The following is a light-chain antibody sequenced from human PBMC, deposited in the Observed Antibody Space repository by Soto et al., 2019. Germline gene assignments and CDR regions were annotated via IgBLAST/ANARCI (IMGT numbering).Light chain of an antibody. V-gene: IGKV3-15*01. J-gene: IGKJ4*01. CDR1: QSVSVN. CDR3: QEYNYWHPIT. CDR2: GAS. Sequence: IVMNQSPGTLALYPGERATRSCRASQSVSVNLAWYQQKPGQAPRLLIYGASTRATGIPVRFSGSGSGTEFTLTITRLQSEDSAVYYCQEYNYWHPITFDGGTKVDIK.